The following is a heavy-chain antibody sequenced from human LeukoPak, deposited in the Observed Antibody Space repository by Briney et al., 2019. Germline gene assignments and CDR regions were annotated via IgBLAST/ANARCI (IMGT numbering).Heavy chain of an antibody. V-gene: IGHV4-59*08. CDR2: IYYSGST. CDR3: ARRRLNSGSYFDY. CDR1: GGSISSYY. J-gene: IGHJ4*02. D-gene: IGHD1-26*01. Sequence: SETLSLTCTVSGGSISSYYWSWIRQPPGKGLEWIGYIYYSGSTNYNPSLKSRVTISVDTSKNQFSLKLSSVTAADTAVYYCARRRLNSGSYFDYWGQGTLVNVSS.